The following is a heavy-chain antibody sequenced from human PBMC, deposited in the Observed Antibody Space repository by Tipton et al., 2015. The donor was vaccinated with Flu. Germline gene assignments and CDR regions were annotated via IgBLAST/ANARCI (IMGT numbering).Heavy chain of an antibody. CDR1: GYKFTSYW. J-gene: IGHJ6*02. CDR2: IYPGDSNV. V-gene: IGHV5-51*01. D-gene: IGHD4-11*01. CDR3: ARSFHDYTKMDV. Sequence: QLVQSGAEVKKPGESLKMSCKGSGYKFTSYWIGWVRQMPGKGLEWMGIIYPGDSNVKYSPSFQGQVTISADKSISTAFLQWSSLQASDTATYYCARSFHDYTKMDVWGQGTTVTVSS.